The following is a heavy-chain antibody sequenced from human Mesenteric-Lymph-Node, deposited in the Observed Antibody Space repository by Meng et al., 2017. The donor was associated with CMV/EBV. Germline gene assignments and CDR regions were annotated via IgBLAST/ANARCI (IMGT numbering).Heavy chain of an antibody. CDR2: IYPGDSDT. Sequence: GESLKISCKASGYNFLNYWVGRVRQMPGKGLEWMGIIYPGDSDTRYSPSFQGQVTISADKSFTTAYLQWSSLKASDTAMYYCAGQSQLVFPGAIDIWGQGTMVTVSS. J-gene: IGHJ3*02. V-gene: IGHV5-51*01. D-gene: IGHD6-13*01. CDR1: GYNFLNYW. CDR3: AGQSQLVFPGAIDI.